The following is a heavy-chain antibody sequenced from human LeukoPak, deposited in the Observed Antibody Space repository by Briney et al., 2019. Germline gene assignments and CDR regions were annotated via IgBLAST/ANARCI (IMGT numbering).Heavy chain of an antibody. J-gene: IGHJ6*03. D-gene: IGHD4-17*01. Sequence: SGGSLRLSCAASGFTFSSYSMNWVRQAPGKGLEWVSSISSSSSYIYYADSVKGRFTISRDNAKNSLYLQMNSLRAEDTAVYYCARHYGDYGGYYYYYYYMDVWGKGTTVTVSS. V-gene: IGHV3-21*01. CDR2: ISSSSSYI. CDR3: ARHYGDYGGYYYYYYYMDV. CDR1: GFTFSSYS.